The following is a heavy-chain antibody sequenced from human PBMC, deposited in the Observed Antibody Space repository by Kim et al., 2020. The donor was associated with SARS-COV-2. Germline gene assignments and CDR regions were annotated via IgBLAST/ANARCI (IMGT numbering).Heavy chain of an antibody. Sequence: GGSLRLSCAASAFTFSTFAMSWVRQAPGKGLECVSTLSSSDGGAYYADSVKGRFTISRDNSKNTLYLEVKSLTVEDTAVYYCAKSGHHSGTYYRTDYWGQGALVTVSS. J-gene: IGHJ4*02. D-gene: IGHD1-26*01. CDR1: AFTFSTFA. CDR2: LSSSDGGA. V-gene: IGHV3-23*01. CDR3: AKSGHHSGTYYRTDY.